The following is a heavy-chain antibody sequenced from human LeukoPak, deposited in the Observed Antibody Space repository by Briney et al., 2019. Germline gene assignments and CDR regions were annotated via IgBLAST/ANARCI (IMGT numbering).Heavy chain of an antibody. CDR3: AREHPSSGHQTYYYYYGMDV. Sequence: PGGSLRLSCVASGFTFSRYWMNWVRQAPGKGLEWVSYISSSGSTIYYADSVKGRFTISRDNAKNSLYLQMNSLRAEDTAVYYCAREHPSSGHQTYYYYYGMDVWGQGTTVTVSS. J-gene: IGHJ6*02. D-gene: IGHD3-22*01. CDR2: ISSSGSTI. V-gene: IGHV3-48*03. CDR1: GFTFSRYW.